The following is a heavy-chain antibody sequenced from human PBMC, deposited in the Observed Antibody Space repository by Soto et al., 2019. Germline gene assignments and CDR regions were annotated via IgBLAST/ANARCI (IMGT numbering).Heavy chain of an antibody. J-gene: IGHJ4*02. D-gene: IGHD3-3*01. Sequence: ASVKVSCKASGYTLTAHYMHWVRQAPGQGLEWMGWINPNSGDTNYAQQFQGWATMTRDTSISTAYMELSRLTSGDTAVYYCARYDFWSGSFDYWGQGTLVTV. CDR2: INPNSGDT. CDR3: ARYDFWSGSFDY. CDR1: GYTLTAHY. V-gene: IGHV1-2*04.